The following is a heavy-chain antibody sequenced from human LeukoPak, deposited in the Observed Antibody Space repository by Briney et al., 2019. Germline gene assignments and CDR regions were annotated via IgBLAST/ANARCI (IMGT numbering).Heavy chain of an antibody. J-gene: IGHJ4*02. CDR3: ARETSLAGFASGLGFNY. V-gene: IGHV4-59*01. D-gene: IGHD6-19*01. CDR1: GGSISGWY. CDR2: IYGSGYT. Sequence: SETLSLTCTVSGGSISGWYWSWIRQPPGKGLEWIGYIYGSGYTNYNPSLKSRVAMSIDTSKNHFSLKLTSVTAADTATYYCARETSLAGFASGLGFNYWGQGILVTVSS.